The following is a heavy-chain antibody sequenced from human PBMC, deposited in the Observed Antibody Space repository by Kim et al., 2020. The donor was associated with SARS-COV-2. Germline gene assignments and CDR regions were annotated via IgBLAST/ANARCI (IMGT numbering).Heavy chain of an antibody. CDR3: ASAFGCSSTSCYIAY. CDR2: INHSRST. D-gene: IGHD2-2*02. Sequence: SETLSLTCAVYGGSFSGYYWSWIRQPPGKGLEWIGEINHSRSTNYNPSLKSRVTISVDTSKNQFSLKLSSVTAADTAVYYCASAFGCSSTSCYIAYWGQGTLVTVSS. V-gene: IGHV4-34*01. CDR1: GGSFSGYY. J-gene: IGHJ4*02.